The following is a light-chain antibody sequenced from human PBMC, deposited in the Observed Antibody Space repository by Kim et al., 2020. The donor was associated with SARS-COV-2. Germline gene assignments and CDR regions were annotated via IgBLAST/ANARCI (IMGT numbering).Light chain of an antibody. CDR2: DNN. Sequence: QSVLTQPPSLSAAPGQTVTISCSGSTSNIGNNFASWYQHLPGTAPRLLIYDNNKRPSGIPDRFSGSKSGTSATLGITGLQTGDEADYYCATWDDRLNGVLFGGGTKLTVL. CDR1: TSNIGNNF. J-gene: IGLJ2*01. V-gene: IGLV1-51*01. CDR3: ATWDDRLNGVL.